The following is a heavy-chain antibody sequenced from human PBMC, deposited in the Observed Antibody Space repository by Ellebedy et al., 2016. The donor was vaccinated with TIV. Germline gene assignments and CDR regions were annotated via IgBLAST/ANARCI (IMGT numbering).Heavy chain of an antibody. J-gene: IGHJ4*02. V-gene: IGHV3-23*01. CDR3: AKPGNYYGTSGYYFDY. Sequence: GESLKISCVASGFTFSSHSMSWVRQAPGKGLEWISIVSGSADRTYNADSVNGRFTISRDNSKNTLYLQMNSLRAEDTAVYYCAKPGNYYGTSGYYFDYWGQGTLVTVSS. CDR2: VSGSADRT. D-gene: IGHD3-22*01. CDR1: GFTFSSHS.